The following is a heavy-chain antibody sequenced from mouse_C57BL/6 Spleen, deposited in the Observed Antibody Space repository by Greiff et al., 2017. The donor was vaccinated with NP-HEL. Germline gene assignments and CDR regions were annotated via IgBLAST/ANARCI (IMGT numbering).Heavy chain of an antibody. Sequence: EVHLVESGGGLVKPGGSLKLSCAASGFTFSDYGMHWVRQAPEKGLEWVAYISSGSSTIYYADTVKGRFTISRDNAKNTLFLQMTSLRSEDTAMYYCARPYMVTTEYYFDYWGQGTTLTVSS. V-gene: IGHV5-17*01. CDR1: GFTFSDYG. J-gene: IGHJ2*01. D-gene: IGHD2-2*01. CDR3: ARPYMVTTEYYFDY. CDR2: ISSGSSTI.